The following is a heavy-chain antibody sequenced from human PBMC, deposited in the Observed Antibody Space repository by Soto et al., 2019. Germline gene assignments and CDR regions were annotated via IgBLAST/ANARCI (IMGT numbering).Heavy chain of an antibody. Sequence: QVQLQESGPGLVKPSGTLSLTCAVSGGSISSSNWWSWVRQPPGKGLEWIGEIYHSGSTNYKPSLKSQVTISVDKSKNQFSLKLSSVTAADTAVYYCARAAMGGSSWPCDYWGQGTLVTVSS. CDR2: IYHSGST. CDR3: ARAAMGGSSWPCDY. J-gene: IGHJ4*02. D-gene: IGHD6-13*01. V-gene: IGHV4-4*02. CDR1: GGSISSSNW.